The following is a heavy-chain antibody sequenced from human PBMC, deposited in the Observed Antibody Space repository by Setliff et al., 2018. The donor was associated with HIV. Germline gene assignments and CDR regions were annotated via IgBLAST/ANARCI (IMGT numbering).Heavy chain of an antibody. V-gene: IGHV4-59*01. D-gene: IGHD3-22*01. CDR1: GGSISFYY. Sequence: SETLSLTCSISGGSISFYYLNWLRQTPGKGLEWIAYTFDNGNTHYNPSLESRFTLSLDTSRNLFSLRLASVTAADTAVYYCARDPGDDDRKFYHWGQGALVTVSS. J-gene: IGHJ4*02. CDR2: TFDNGNT. CDR3: ARDPGDDDRKFYH.